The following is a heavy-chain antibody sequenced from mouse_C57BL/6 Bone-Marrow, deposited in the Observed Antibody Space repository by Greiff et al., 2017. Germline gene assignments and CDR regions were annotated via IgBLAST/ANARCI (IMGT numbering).Heavy chain of an antibody. CDR3: GTVVFDY. CDR2: INPSSGYT. CDR1: GYTFTSYT. V-gene: IGHV1-4*01. Sequence: QVQLKESGAELARPGASVKMSCKACGYTFTSYTMHWVKQRPGQGLEWIGYINPSSGYTKYNQKFKDKATLTADKSSSTAYMQLSSLTSEDSAVYYCGTVVFDYWGQGTTLTVSS. J-gene: IGHJ2*01. D-gene: IGHD1-1*01.